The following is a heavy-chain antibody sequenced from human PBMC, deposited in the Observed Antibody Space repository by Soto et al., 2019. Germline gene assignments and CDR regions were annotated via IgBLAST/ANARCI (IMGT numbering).Heavy chain of an antibody. CDR2: IIPIFGTA. J-gene: IGHJ4*02. CDR1: GGTFSSYA. CDR3: ARTLDPYYYFDY. D-gene: IGHD1-1*01. Sequence: QVQLVQSGAEVKKPGSSVKVSCKASGGTFSSYAISWVRQAPGQGLEWMGGIIPIFGTANYAQKFQGRVTNTADESTITAYMELSSLRSEDTAVYYCARTLDPYYYFDYWGQGTLVTVSS. V-gene: IGHV1-69*01.